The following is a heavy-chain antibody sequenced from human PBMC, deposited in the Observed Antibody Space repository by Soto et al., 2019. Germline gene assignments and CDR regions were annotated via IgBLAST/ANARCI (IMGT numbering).Heavy chain of an antibody. CDR1: GGSISSGGYY. V-gene: IGHV4-31*03. CDR3: AREVVVVAATPLRDYYYYYYMDV. J-gene: IGHJ6*03. D-gene: IGHD2-15*01. Sequence: PSETLSLTCTVSGGSISSGGYYWSWIRQHPGKGLEWIGYIYYSGSTYYNPSLKSRVTISVDTSKNQFSLKLSSVTAADTAVYYCAREVVVVAATPLRDYYYYYYMDVWGKGTTVTVSS. CDR2: IYYSGST.